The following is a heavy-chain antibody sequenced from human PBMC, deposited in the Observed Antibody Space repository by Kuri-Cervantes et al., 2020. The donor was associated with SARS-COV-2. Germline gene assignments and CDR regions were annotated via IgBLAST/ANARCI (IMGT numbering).Heavy chain of an antibody. D-gene: IGHD3-22*01. V-gene: IGHV1-18*01. CDR1: GYTFTSYC. J-gene: IGHJ4*01. CDR3: ARDAGYYDSSGYRYYFDF. CDR2: ISADNGNT. Sequence: ASVKVSCKASGYTFTSYCISWVRQAPGQGLEWMGWISADNGNTNYAQKLQGRVTMTTDTSTSTAYMELRSLRSDDPAVYYCARDAGYYDSSGYRYYFDFWGQGTLVTVSS.